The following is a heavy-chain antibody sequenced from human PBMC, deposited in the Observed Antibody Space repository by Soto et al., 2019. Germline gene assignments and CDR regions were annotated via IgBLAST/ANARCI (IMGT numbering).Heavy chain of an antibody. Sequence: QVQLVESGGXVVQPGRSLRLSCAASGFTFPRFGMHWVRQAPGKGLEWVALITYEGSQIYYADAVKGRFTISRDNGDNTLSLQMDNLRTEDTATYFCAKGRGEMNWANYYGLDVWGQGTTVTVSS. D-gene: IGHD7-27*01. J-gene: IGHJ6*02. CDR3: AKGRGEMNWANYYGLDV. CDR2: ITYEGSQI. CDR1: GFTFPRFG. V-gene: IGHV3-30*18.